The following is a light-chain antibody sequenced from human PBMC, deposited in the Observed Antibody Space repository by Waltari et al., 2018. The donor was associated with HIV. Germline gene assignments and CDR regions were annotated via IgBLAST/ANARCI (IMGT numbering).Light chain of an antibody. Sequence: QSVLTQPPSASGTPGQRVTISCSGSSSNIGSNFVYWYQQFPGTAPKLLIYRNNQRPSGVSDRFSGSKSGTSASLAISGLRSEDEADYYCAAWDDSLSGLWVFGGGTKLTVL. CDR3: AAWDDSLSGLWV. CDR1: SSNIGSNF. CDR2: RNN. V-gene: IGLV1-47*01. J-gene: IGLJ3*02.